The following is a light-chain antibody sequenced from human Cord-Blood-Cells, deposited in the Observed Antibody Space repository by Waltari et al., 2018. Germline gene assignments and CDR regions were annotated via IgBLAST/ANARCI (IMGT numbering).Light chain of an antibody. J-gene: IGLJ2*01. CDR1: SSNIGAGYD. CDR2: GNS. V-gene: IGLV1-40*01. Sequence: QSVLTQPPSVSGAPGQRVTISCTGSSSNIGAGYDVHWYQQLPGTAPKLLIYGNSNRPSGVPDRFYGAKSGTSASLAITGHQAEDEADYYCQSYDSSLSGSVFGGGTKLTVL. CDR3: QSYDSSLSGSV.